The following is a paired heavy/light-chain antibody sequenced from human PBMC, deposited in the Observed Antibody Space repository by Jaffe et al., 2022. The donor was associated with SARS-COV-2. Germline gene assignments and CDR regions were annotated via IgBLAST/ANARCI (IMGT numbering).Heavy chain of an antibody. CDR3: TTEVRWEPLGFDY. V-gene: IGHV3-15*01. J-gene: IGHJ4*02. Sequence: EVQLVESGGDLVKPGGSLRLSCAASGLTLSDVRMTWVRQVPGKGLQWVGRIKTKTEGGTTDYAAPVKGRFTISRDDSKNTLYLQMNSLKTEDTAVYYCTTEVRWEPLGFDYWGQGTLVSVSS. D-gene: IGHD1-26*01. CDR1: GLTLSDVR. CDR2: IKTKTEGGTT.
Light chain of an antibody. CDR2: WAS. CDR3: QQYYSAPRA. V-gene: IGKV4-1*01. CDR1: QSVLYSSNNKNY. Sequence: DIVMTQSPDSLAVSLGERATINCKSSQSVLYSSNNKNYLAWYQQKPGQSPKLLIYWASTRESGVPDRFSGSGSGTDFTLTISSLQAEDVAVYYCQQYYSAPRAFGQGTKVEIK. J-gene: IGKJ1*01.